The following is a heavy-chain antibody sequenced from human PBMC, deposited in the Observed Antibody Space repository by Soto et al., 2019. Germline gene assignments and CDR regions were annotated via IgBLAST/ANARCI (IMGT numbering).Heavy chain of an antibody. Sequence: PSETLSLTFAVYGGSFSVYSWSWIRQPPGKGLEWIGEINHSGSTNYNPSLKSRVTISVDTSKNHFSLKLSSVTAADTAVYYCARVTRPPLYCSSTSCYGGMDVWGQGTTVT. CDR2: INHSGST. CDR3: ARVTRPPLYCSSTSCYGGMDV. D-gene: IGHD2-2*01. CDR1: GGSFSVYS. J-gene: IGHJ6*02. V-gene: IGHV4-34*01.